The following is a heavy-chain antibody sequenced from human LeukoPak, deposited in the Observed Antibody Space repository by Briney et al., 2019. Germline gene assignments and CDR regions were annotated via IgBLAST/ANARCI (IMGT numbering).Heavy chain of an antibody. J-gene: IGHJ6*03. D-gene: IGHD3-10*02. CDR2: ISSSGSTI. CDR3: SRKDNTVLGGQYYYYYYYMDV. V-gene: IGHV3-48*03. CDR1: GFTFSSYE. Sequence: PGGSLRLSCAASGFTFSSYEMNWVRQAPGKGLEWVSYISSSGSTIYYADSVKGRFTISRDNAKNSLYLQMNSLRAEDTAVYYYSRKDNTVLGGQYYYYYYYMDVWGKGTTVTVSS.